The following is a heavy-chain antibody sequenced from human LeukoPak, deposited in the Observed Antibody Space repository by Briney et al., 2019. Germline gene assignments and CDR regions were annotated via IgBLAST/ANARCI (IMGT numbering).Heavy chain of an antibody. J-gene: IGHJ4*02. CDR3: AKEYYDFWSGYRFDY. CDR2: ISYDGSNK. Sequence: GGSLRLSCAASGFTFSNYGMHWVRQAPGKGLEWVAVISYDGSNKYYADSVKGRFTISRDNSKNTLYLQMNSLRAEDTAVYYCAKEYYDFWSGYRFDYWGQGTLVTVSS. D-gene: IGHD3-3*01. V-gene: IGHV3-30*18. CDR1: GFTFSNYG.